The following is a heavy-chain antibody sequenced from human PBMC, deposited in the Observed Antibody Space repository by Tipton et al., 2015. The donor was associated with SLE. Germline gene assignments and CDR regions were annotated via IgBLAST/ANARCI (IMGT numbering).Heavy chain of an antibody. CDR3: ARDIYYGMDV. V-gene: IGHV4-59*01. J-gene: IGHJ6*02. Sequence: LRLSCAVYGGSISTYYWSWIRQPPGKGLEWIGYVYYSGRTSYNSSLKSRVTISVDTSKNQFSLKLNSVTAADTAVYYCARDIYYGMDVWGQGTTVTVSS. CDR2: VYYSGRT. CDR1: GGSISTYY.